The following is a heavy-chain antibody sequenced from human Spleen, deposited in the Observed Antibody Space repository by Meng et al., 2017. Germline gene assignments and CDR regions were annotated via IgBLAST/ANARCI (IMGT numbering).Heavy chain of an antibody. CDR1: GESFTEYY. V-gene: IGHV4-34*01. J-gene: IGHJ6*02. CDR2: IHHSGHT. Sequence: SETLSLTCAVNGESFTEYYWSWIRQPPGKGLEWIGEIHHSGHTNYNPSLKSRVTILVDTSKNQFSLKLSSVTAADTAVYYCARGDPGYSSSWYRGGAYYYYGMDVWGQGTTVTVSS. D-gene: IGHD6-13*01. CDR3: ARGDPGYSSSWYRGGAYYYYGMDV.